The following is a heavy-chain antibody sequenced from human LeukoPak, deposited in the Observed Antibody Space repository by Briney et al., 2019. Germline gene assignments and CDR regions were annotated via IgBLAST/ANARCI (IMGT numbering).Heavy chain of an antibody. CDR3: ARVYCSSTSCLFDY. CDR1: GGSISSYY. V-gene: IGHV4-4*07. CDR2: VHTSGST. D-gene: IGHD2-2*01. Sequence: PSETLFLTCTVSGGSISSYYWSWIRQPAGKGLEWIGRVHTSGSTNYNPSLKSRVTMSVDTSKNQFSLKLSSVTAADTAVYYCARVYCSSTSCLFDYWGQGTLVTVSS. J-gene: IGHJ4*02.